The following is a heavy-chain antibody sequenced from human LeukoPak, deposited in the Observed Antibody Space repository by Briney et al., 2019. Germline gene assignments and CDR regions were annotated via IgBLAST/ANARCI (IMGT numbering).Heavy chain of an antibody. V-gene: IGHV1-69*04. D-gene: IGHD3-22*01. CDR3: AREDYYDSSGYYWSTHPLDY. CDR2: IIPILGIA. CDR1: GGTFSSYA. J-gene: IGHJ4*02. Sequence: SVKVSCKASGGTFSSYAISWVRQAPGQGLEWMGRIIPILGIADYAQKFQGRVTINADKSTSTAYMELSSLRSEDTAVYYCAREDYYDSSGYYWSTHPLDYWGQGTLVTVSS.